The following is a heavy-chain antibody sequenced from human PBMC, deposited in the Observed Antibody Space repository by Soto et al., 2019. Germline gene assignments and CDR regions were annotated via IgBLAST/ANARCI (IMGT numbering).Heavy chain of an antibody. CDR1: GFTFSSYA. D-gene: IGHD3-3*01. J-gene: IGHJ4*02. CDR2: LSGSGGST. CDR3: AKDYYDFWSGYSSLFDY. Sequence: EVQLLESGGGLVQPGGSLRLSCAASGFTFSSYAMSWVRQAPGKGLEWVSALSGSGGSTYYADSVKGRFTISRDNSKNTLYLQMNSLRAEDTAVYYCAKDYYDFWSGYSSLFDYWGQGTLVTVSS. V-gene: IGHV3-23*01.